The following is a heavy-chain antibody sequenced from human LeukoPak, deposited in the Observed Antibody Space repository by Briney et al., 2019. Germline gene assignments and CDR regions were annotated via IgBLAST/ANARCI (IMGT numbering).Heavy chain of an antibody. D-gene: IGHD6-13*01. CDR1: GFTFSSSA. CDR2: IWFDGSYK. J-gene: IGHJ4*02. CDR3: ARCVATSTWYEMNY. V-gene: IGHV3-33*08. Sequence: GGSLRLSCAASGFTFSSSAMHWVRQAPGMGLEWVAVIWFDGSYKYYAESVKGRFTISRDNSKNTLNLQVNALRTEDTAIYYCARCVATSTWYEMNYWGQGTLVTVSS.